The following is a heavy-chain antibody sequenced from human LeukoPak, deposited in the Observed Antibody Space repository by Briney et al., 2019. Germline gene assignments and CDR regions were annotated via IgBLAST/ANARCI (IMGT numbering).Heavy chain of an antibody. CDR1: GFTFSDYS. D-gene: IGHD5/OR15-5a*01. Sequence: GGSLRLSCPASGFTFSDYSMSWVREAPGKGLEWVSSISSSSDYIYYADSVKGRFTISRDNARNSLYLQMNSLRAEDTAVYYCARSRSVSNYKGMDVWGQGTTATVSS. V-gene: IGHV3-21*01. CDR3: ARSRSVSNYKGMDV. CDR2: ISSSSDYI. J-gene: IGHJ6*02.